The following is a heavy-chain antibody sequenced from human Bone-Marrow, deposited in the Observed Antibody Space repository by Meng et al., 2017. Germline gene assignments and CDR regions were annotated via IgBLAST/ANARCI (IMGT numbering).Heavy chain of an antibody. CDR2: MNPNTANT. D-gene: IGHD3-22*01. Sequence: ASVKVSCKASGYTFTSYDINWVRQAAGQGLEWMGWMNPNTANTGYAQKFQGRVTMTEDTSTDTAYMELSSLRSEDTAVYYCATTTDYYYDSSGYYYGDYWGQGTLVTVSS. V-gene: IGHV1-8*01. CDR1: GYTFTSYD. J-gene: IGHJ4*02. CDR3: ATTTDYYYDSSGYYYGDY.